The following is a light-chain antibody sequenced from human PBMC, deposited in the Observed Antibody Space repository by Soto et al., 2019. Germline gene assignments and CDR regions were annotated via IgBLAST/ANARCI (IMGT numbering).Light chain of an antibody. CDR2: DTS. CDR1: QSVSSSY. V-gene: IGKV3-20*01. CDR3: QQYGSSSYT. J-gene: IGKJ2*01. Sequence: EIVLTQSPGTLSLSPGKSATLSCRASQSVSSSYLAWYQQKPGQAPRLLIYDTSSRATGIPDRFSGSGSGTGFTLTISRLEPEDFAVYYCQQYGSSSYTFGQGTELEIK.